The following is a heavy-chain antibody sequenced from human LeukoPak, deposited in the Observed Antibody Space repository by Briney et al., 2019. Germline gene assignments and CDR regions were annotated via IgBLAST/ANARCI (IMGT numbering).Heavy chain of an antibody. J-gene: IGHJ5*02. V-gene: IGHV4-31*11. CDR2: IYYSGST. CDR3: ASAGYSSSWYSPFGP. Sequence: PSETLSLTCAVYSGSFSGYYWTWIRQHPGKGLEWIGYIYYSGSTYYNPSLKSRVTISVDTSKNQFSLKLSSVTAADTAVYYCASAGYSSSWYSPFGPWGQGTLVTVSS. D-gene: IGHD6-13*01. CDR1: SGSFSGYY.